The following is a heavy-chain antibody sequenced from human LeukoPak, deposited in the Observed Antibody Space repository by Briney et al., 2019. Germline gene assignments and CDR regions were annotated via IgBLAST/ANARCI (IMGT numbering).Heavy chain of an antibody. CDR3: ANLVVVAAMSRGGDAFDI. J-gene: IGHJ3*02. D-gene: IGHD2-15*01. CDR2: IKQDGSET. Sequence: EGSLRLSCAASGFTFSNYWMNWVRQAPGKGLEWVGNIKQDGSETSYVDSVKGRFTISRDNAKNSLYLQMNSLRAEDTAVYYCANLVVVAAMSRGGDAFDIWGQGTMVTVSS. V-gene: IGHV3-7*03. CDR1: GFTFSNYW.